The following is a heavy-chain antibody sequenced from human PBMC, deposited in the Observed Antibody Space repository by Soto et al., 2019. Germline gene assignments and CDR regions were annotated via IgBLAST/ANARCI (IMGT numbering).Heavy chain of an antibody. CDR2: INQDGSEK. CDR3: PGGVGDAF. V-gene: IGHV3-7*04. J-gene: IGHJ4*02. CDR1: ESTVSRDW. D-gene: IGHD1-26*01. Sequence: EVHLVESGGGLVQTGGSLRLSCAIFESTVSRDWMNWVRQAPGKGLEWVAHINQDGSEKYYVDSVKGRFTITRDNAKKSLYLQMNRLRPAATAMYHCPGGVGDAFWGQGTLVTVSS.